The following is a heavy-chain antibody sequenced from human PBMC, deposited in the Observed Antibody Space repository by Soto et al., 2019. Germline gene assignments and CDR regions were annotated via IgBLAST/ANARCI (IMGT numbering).Heavy chain of an antibody. CDR1: GFTFSSYG. CDR3: ARGGSSGYGDYFDY. CDR2: IWYDGSNK. J-gene: IGHJ4*02. Sequence: VPLVESGGGVVQPGRSLRLSCAASGFTFSSYGMHWVRQAPGKGLEWVAVIWYDGSNKYYADSVKGRFTISRDNSKNTLYLQMNSRRAEDTAVYYCARGGSSGYGDYFDYWGQGTLGTVSS. D-gene: IGHD3-22*01. V-gene: IGHV3-33*01.